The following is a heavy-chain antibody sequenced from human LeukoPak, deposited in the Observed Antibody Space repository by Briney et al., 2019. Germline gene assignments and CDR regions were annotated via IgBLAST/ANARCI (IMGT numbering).Heavy chain of an antibody. CDR1: GGSISSYY. CDR2: IYYSGST. CDR3: AREEPYYDILTCYYSPIRYFEL. D-gene: IGHD3-9*01. J-gene: IGHJ2*01. V-gene: IGHV4-59*01. Sequence: SETLSLTCTVSGGSISSYYWSWIRQPPGKGLEWIGYIYYSGSTNYNPSLKSRVTISVDTSKNQFSLKLSSVTAADAAVYYCAREEPYYDILTCYYSPIRYFELWGRGTLVTVFS.